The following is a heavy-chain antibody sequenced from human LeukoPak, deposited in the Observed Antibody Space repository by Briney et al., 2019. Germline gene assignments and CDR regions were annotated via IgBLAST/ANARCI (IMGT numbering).Heavy chain of an antibody. V-gene: IGHV1-2*02. CDR2: INPNSGGT. CDR3: ARQQQLVFMNPTREVWFDY. Sequence: GASAKVSCKASGYTFTGYYMHWVRQAPGQGLEWMGWINPNSGGTNYAQKFQGRVTMTRDTSISTAYMELSRLRSDDTAVYYCARQQQLVFMNPTREVWFDYWGQGTLVTVSS. CDR1: GYTFTGYY. D-gene: IGHD6-13*01. J-gene: IGHJ4*02.